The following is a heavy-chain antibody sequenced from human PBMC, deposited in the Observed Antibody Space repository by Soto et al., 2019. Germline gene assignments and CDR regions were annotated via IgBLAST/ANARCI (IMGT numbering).Heavy chain of an antibody. D-gene: IGHD6-19*01. CDR3: ARKKAVAGGPYFDY. CDR1: GGSFSGYY. J-gene: IGHJ4*02. CDR2: INHSGST. Sequence: PSETLSLTCAAYGGSFSGYYWSWIRQPPGKGLEWIGEINHSGSTNYNPSLKSRVTISVDTSKNQFSLKLSSVTAADTAVYYCARKKAVAGGPYFDYWGQGTLVTVSS. V-gene: IGHV4-34*01.